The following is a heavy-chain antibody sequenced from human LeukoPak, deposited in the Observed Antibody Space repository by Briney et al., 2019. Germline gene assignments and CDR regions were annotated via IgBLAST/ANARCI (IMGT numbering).Heavy chain of an antibody. CDR2: INHSGST. CDR3: ARRGYSYGYTYYFDY. V-gene: IGHV4-34*01. Sequence: SETLSLTCAVYGGSFSGYYWSWIRQPPGKGPEWIGEINHSGSTNYNPSLKSRVTISVDTSKNQFSLKLSSVTAADTAVYYCARRGYSYGYTYYFDYWGQGTLVTVSS. D-gene: IGHD5-18*01. J-gene: IGHJ4*02. CDR1: GGSFSGYY.